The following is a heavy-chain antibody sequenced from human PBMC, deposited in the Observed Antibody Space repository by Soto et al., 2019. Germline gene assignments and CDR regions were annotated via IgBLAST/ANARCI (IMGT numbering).Heavy chain of an antibody. D-gene: IGHD3-3*01. CDR2: IYPGDSDT. CDR1: GYSFTSYW. J-gene: IGHJ2*01. CDR3: ARKSEGVSWVEVFSSDWYFDL. V-gene: IGHV5-51*01. Sequence: GESLKISCKGSGYSFTSYWIGWVRQMPGKGLEWMGIIYPGDSDTRYSPSFQGQVTISADKSISTAYLQWSSLKASDTAMYYCARKSEGVSWVEVFSSDWYFDLWGRGTLVTVSS.